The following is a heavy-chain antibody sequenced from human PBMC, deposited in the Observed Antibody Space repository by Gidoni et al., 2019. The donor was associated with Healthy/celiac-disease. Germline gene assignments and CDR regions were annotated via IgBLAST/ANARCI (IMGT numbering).Heavy chain of an antibody. CDR3: ARESGLYCSGGSCYSSHYYGMDV. Sequence: EVQLVESGGGLIQPGGSLRLSCAASGFTVSSHYMSWVRQAPGKGLEWVSVIYSGGSTYYADSVKGRFTISRDNSKNTLYLQMNSLRAEDTAVYYCARESGLYCSGGSCYSSHYYGMDVWGQGTTVTVS. J-gene: IGHJ6*02. CDR1: GFTVSSHY. D-gene: IGHD2-15*01. CDR2: IYSGGST. V-gene: IGHV3-53*01.